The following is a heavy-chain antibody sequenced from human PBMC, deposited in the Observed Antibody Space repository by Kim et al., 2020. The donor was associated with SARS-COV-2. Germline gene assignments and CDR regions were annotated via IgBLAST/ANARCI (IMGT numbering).Heavy chain of an antibody. CDR3: ARGLAGPVRGPKPYYFDY. D-gene: IGHD3-3*02. V-gene: IGHV3-48*03. CDR2: ISSSGSTI. CDR1: GFTFSSYE. J-gene: IGHJ4*02. Sequence: GGSLRLSCAASGFTFSSYEMNWVRQAPGKGLEWVSYISSSGSTIYYADSVKGRFTISRDNAKNSLYLQMNSLRAEDTAVYYCARGLAGPVRGPKPYYFDYWGQGTLVTVSS.